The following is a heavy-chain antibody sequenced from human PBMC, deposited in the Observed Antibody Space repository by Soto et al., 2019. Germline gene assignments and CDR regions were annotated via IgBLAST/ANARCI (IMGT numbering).Heavy chain of an antibody. V-gene: IGHV1-18*01. Sequence: ASVKVSCKASGYTFSNYGVNWVRQAPGQGLEWLGYIMAYNNNPHYAQKFVGRVTMTADTSTSTAFLELRSLTSDDTAVYYCARGGMGKSYWALDSWGQGTQVTVSS. CDR3: ARGGMGKSYWALDS. CDR2: IMAYNNNP. J-gene: IGHJ4*02. D-gene: IGHD1-26*01. CDR1: GYTFSNYG.